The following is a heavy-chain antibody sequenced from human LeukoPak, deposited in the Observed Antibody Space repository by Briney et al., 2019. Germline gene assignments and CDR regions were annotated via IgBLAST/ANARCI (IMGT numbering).Heavy chain of an antibody. CDR1: GFTVSSNY. D-gene: IGHD4-17*01. V-gene: IGHV3-53*01. CDR2: IYSGGST. Sequence: GGSLRLSCAASGFTVSSNYMSWVRQAPGKGLEWVSVIYSGGSTYYADSVEGRFTISRDNSKNTLYLQMNNLRAEDTAVYYCARVDYGDSQYFQHWGQGTLVTVSS. CDR3: ARVDYGDSQYFQH. J-gene: IGHJ1*01.